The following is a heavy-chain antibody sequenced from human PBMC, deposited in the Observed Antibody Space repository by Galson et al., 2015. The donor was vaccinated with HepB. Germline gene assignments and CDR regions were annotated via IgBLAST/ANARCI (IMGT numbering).Heavy chain of an antibody. Sequence: SVKVSCKASGGTFSSYAISWVRQAPGQGLEWMGGIIPIFGTANYAQKFQGRVTITADESTSTAYMELSSLRSEDTAVYYCARDNPSDIVVVPAAIPGVYNWFDPWGQGTLVTVSS. V-gene: IGHV1-69*13. CDR1: GGTFSSYA. D-gene: IGHD2-2*02. J-gene: IGHJ5*02. CDR2: IIPIFGTA. CDR3: ARDNPSDIVVVPAAIPGVYNWFDP.